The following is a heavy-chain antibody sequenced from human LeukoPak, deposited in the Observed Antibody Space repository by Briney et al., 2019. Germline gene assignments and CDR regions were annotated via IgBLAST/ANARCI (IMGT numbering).Heavy chain of an antibody. Sequence: KPSETLSLTCAVYGGSFSGYYWSWIRQPPGKGLEWIGYIYDSGSTNYNPSLKSRVTISVDTSKNQFSLKLSSVTAADTAVYYCARDRYDFWSGYPGFDYWGQGTLVTVSS. CDR2: IYDSGST. CDR3: ARDRYDFWSGYPGFDY. V-gene: IGHV4-59*01. D-gene: IGHD3-3*01. CDR1: GGSFSGYY. J-gene: IGHJ4*02.